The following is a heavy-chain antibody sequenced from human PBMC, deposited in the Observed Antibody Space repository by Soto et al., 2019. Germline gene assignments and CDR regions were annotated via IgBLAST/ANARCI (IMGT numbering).Heavy chain of an antibody. V-gene: IGHV1-69*01. CDR3: ARENRDDNSGWYSSSDWFDP. Sequence: QVQLVQSGAEVKKPGSSVRVSCKASEDTSDSFSISWVRQAPGQGLEWMGGIIPMFGTGNYAQKFQGRLTITADESTGPSYMDLKSLRSEDTAVYFCARENRDDNSGWYSSSDWFDPWGQGTLVTVSS. CDR2: IIPMFGTG. CDR1: EDTSDSFS. J-gene: IGHJ5*02. D-gene: IGHD6-19*01.